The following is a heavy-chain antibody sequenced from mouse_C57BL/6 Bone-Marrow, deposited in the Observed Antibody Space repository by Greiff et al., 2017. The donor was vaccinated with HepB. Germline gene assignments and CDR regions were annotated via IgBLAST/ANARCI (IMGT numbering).Heavy chain of an antibody. CDR3: AREGTVVARDYWYFDV. V-gene: IGHV1-26*01. D-gene: IGHD1-1*01. J-gene: IGHJ1*03. CDR1: GYTFTDYY. CDR2: INPNNGGT. Sequence: VQLQQSGPELVKPGASVKISCKASGYTFTDYYMNWVKQSHGKSLEWIGDINPNNGGTSYNQKFKGKATLTVDKSSSTAYMELRSLTSEDSAVYYCAREGTVVARDYWYFDVWGTGTTVTVSS.